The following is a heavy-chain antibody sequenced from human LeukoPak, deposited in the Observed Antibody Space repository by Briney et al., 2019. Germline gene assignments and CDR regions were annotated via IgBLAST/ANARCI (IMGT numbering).Heavy chain of an antibody. V-gene: IGHV3-21*01. J-gene: IGHJ3*02. CDR3: ARHGYYYDSSGNPSGAFDI. Sequence: PGGSLRLSCAASGFTFSSYSMNWVRQAPGKGLEWVSSISSSSSYIYYADSVKGRFTISRDNAKNSLYLQMNSLRAEDTAVYYCARHGYYYDSSGNPSGAFDIWGQGTMVTVSS. CDR1: GFTFSSYS. CDR2: ISSSSSYI. D-gene: IGHD3-22*01.